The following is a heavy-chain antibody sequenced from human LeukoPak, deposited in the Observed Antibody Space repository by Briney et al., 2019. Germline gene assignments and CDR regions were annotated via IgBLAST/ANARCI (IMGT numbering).Heavy chain of an antibody. CDR3: ARGRYSGSYYYFDY. CDR2: IYYSGST. J-gene: IGHJ4*02. D-gene: IGHD1-26*01. CDR1: GGXXXSYY. V-gene: IGHV4-59*01. Sequence: XTXXGGXXXSYYWSWIRQPPGKGLEWIGYIYYSGSTNYNPSLKSRVIISVDTSKNQFSLKLSSVTAADTAMYYCARGRYSGSYYYFDYWGQGTLVTVSS.